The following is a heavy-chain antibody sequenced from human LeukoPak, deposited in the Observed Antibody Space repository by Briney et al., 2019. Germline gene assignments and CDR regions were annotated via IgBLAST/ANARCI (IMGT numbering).Heavy chain of an antibody. J-gene: IGHJ6*02. Sequence: SETLSLTCTVSGGSINSYYWSWIRQPPGKGLEWIGYIYYSGSTNYNPSLRSRVTISVDTSKNQCSLKLSSVTAADTAVYYCARGGDPHYGMDVWGQGTTVTVSS. D-gene: IGHD2-21*01. CDR2: IYYSGST. CDR3: ARGGDPHYGMDV. V-gene: IGHV4-59*01. CDR1: GGSINSYY.